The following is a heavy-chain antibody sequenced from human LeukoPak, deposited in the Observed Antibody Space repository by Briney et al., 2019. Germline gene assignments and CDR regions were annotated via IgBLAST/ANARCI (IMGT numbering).Heavy chain of an antibody. V-gene: IGHV3-74*01. D-gene: IGHD4-17*01. CDR2: INSDGSST. Sequence: GGSLRLSCAASGFTFSSYWMHWVRQAPGKGLVWVSRINSDGSSTSYADSVKGRFTISRDNAKNTLYLQMNSLRAENTAVYYCARDHYVDTDYYYMDGWGKGTTVTVSS. CDR3: ARDHYVDTDYYYMDG. CDR1: GFTFSSYW. J-gene: IGHJ6*03.